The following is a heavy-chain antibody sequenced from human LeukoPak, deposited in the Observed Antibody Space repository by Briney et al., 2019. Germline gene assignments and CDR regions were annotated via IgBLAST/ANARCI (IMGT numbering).Heavy chain of an antibody. D-gene: IGHD2-15*01. V-gene: IGHV3-7*01. CDR3: ARQRRYCSGDSCYQRTFDF. J-gene: IGHJ4*02. CDR1: GFIFSNYW. CDR2: RKQDGSEK. Sequence: PGGSLRLSCAASGFIFSNYWMSWVRQAPGKGLEWVANRKQDGSEKYYVDSVKGRFTISRDNAKNSVYMQMNSLRAEDTAVYSCARQRRYCSGDSCYQRTFDFWGQGTLVTVSS.